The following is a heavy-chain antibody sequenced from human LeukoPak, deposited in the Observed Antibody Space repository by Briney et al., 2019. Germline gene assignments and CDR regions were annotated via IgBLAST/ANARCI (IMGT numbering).Heavy chain of an antibody. CDR2: ILPIVGPA. CDR1: GGAFSTYT. D-gene: IGHD5-12*01. V-gene: IGHV1-69*08. Sequence: SVKVSCKTSGGAFSTYTIYWVRQAPRQGLEWMGRILPIVGPANYAQNFQGRVTITADKSTSTVYMELSSLRSDDTAVYYCARGASGYDSDYYFYYMDVWGKGTTVTVSS. J-gene: IGHJ6*03. CDR3: ARGASGYDSDYYFYYMDV.